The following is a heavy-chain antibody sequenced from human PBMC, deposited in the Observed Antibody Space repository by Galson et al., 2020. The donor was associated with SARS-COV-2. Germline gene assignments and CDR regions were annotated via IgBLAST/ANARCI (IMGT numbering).Heavy chain of an antibody. CDR1: GFSLSTTGMC. Sequence: SGPTLVKPTQTLTLTCTFSGFSLSTTGMCVSWIRQPPGKALEWLALIDWDDDKYYSTSLKTRLTISKDTSKNQVVLTMTNMDPVETATYYCARSSYYYDSSGEYYYYYGMDVWGQGTTVTVSS. CDR2: IDWDDDK. J-gene: IGHJ6*02. D-gene: IGHD3-22*01. CDR3: ARSSYYYDSSGEYYYYYGMDV. V-gene: IGHV2-70*01.